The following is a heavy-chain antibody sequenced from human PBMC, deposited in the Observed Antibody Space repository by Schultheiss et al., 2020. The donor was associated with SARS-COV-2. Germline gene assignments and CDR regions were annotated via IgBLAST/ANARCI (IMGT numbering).Heavy chain of an antibody. D-gene: IGHD3-10*01. Sequence: LRLSCTVSGGSIRSGESYWSWIRQSPGRGLEWIGYIHHSGRTSYNPSLSSRVTISIDRSENQFSLKLISVTAADTAVYYCARGGRFGGEYDYWGQGILVTVSS. J-gene: IGHJ4*02. V-gene: IGHV4-30-4*01. CDR1: GGSIRSGESY. CDR3: ARGGRFGGEYDY. CDR2: IHHSGRT.